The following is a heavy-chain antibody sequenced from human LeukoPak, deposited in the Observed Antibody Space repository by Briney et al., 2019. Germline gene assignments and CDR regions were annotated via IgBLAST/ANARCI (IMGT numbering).Heavy chain of an antibody. CDR2: IYGDGST. J-gene: IGHJ3*02. V-gene: IGHV3-23*01. CDR3: AKDLRGYSSGIFDI. Sequence: GGSLRLSCAASGFTFSTYAMSWVRQAPGGGLEWVSSIYGDGSTHHADSVKGRFTISRDNSKNTLYLQMNSLRAEDTAVYYCAKDLRGYSSGIFDIWGQGTMVTVSS. D-gene: IGHD6-19*01. CDR1: GFTFSTYA.